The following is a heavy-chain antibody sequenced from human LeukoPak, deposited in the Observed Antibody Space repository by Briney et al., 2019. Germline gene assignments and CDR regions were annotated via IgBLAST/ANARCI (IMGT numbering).Heavy chain of an antibody. Sequence: GGSLRLSCAASEFTFSSYAMHWVRQAPGKGLEYVSAISSNGGSTYYANSVKGGFTISRDNSKNTLYLQMGSLRAEDMAVYYCARAPEDYGDYVYWGQGTLVTVSS. V-gene: IGHV3-64*01. CDR1: EFTFSSYA. J-gene: IGHJ4*02. D-gene: IGHD4-17*01. CDR2: ISSNGGST. CDR3: ARAPEDYGDYVY.